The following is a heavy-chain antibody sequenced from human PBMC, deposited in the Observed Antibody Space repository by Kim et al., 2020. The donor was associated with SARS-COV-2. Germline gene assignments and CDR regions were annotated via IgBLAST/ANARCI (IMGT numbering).Heavy chain of an antibody. CDR2: ISAYNGNT. D-gene: IGHD3-10*01. J-gene: IGHJ3*02. V-gene: IGHV1-18*04. CDR1: GYTFTSYG. Sequence: ASVKVSCKASGYTFTSYGISWVRQAPGQGLEWMGWISAYNGNTNYAQKLQGRVTMTTDTSTSTAYMELRSLRSDDTAVYYCARDSRNVYYYGSGKDAFDIWGQGTMVTVSS. CDR3: ARDSRNVYYYGSGKDAFDI.